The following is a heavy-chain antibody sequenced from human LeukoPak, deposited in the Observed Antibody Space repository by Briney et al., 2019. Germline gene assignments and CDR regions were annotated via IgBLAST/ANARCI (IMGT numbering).Heavy chain of an antibody. CDR3: ARVLLGSRLITMVRGVMGY. V-gene: IGHV1-18*01. D-gene: IGHD3-10*01. J-gene: IGHJ4*02. CDR2: ISAYNGNT. CDR1: GYTFTSYG. Sequence: ASVKVSCKASGYTFTSYGISWVRQAPGQGLEWMGWISAYNGNTNYAQKLQGRVPMTTDTSTSTAYMELRSLRSDDTAVYYCARVLLGSRLITMVRGVMGYWGQGTLVTVSS.